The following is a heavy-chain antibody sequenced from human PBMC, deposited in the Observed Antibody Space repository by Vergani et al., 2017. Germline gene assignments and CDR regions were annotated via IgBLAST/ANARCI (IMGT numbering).Heavy chain of an antibody. D-gene: IGHD3-22*01. CDR1: GFTFSHYS. CDR2: ISGNNDDV. J-gene: IGHJ4*02. CDR3: ARAAFYYDSSVYYSVVDY. Sequence: EVQMVESGGGLVKPGGSLRLSCVASGFTFSHYSMNWVRQAPGKGLEWVSSISGNNDDVYYADSVKGRFTISRDNAKNSLYLQMNSLRAEDTAVYYCARAAFYYDSSVYYSVVDYWGQGTLVTVSS. V-gene: IGHV3-21*01.